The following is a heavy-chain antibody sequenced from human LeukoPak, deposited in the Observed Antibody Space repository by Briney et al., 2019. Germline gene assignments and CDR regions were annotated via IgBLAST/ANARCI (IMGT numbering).Heavy chain of an antibody. V-gene: IGHV3-30*02. CDR3: AKDKRSLLKYYDFWSGSRNLEPYYFDY. CDR1: GFTFSSYA. CDR2: IRYDGSNK. D-gene: IGHD3-3*01. Sequence: GGSLRLSCAASGFTFSSYAMHWVRQAPGKGLEWVAFIRYDGSNKYYADSVKGRFTISRDNSKNTLYLQMNSLRAEDTAVYYCAKDKRSLLKYYDFWSGSRNLEPYYFDYWGQGTLVTVSS. J-gene: IGHJ4*02.